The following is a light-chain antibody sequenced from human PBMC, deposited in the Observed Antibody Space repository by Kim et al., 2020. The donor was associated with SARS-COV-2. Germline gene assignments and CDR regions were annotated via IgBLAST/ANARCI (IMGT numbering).Light chain of an antibody. CDR3: MQTLQTPT. J-gene: IGKJ2*01. Sequence: GEPASISGRSSQSLLYSNGDNYLSWYLQKQGQSPQLLIYLVSNRASGVPDRFSGSGSGTDFTLKISRVEAEDVGVYFCMQTLQTPTFGQGTKLEI. CDR2: LVS. V-gene: IGKV2-28*01. CDR1: QSLLYSNGDNY.